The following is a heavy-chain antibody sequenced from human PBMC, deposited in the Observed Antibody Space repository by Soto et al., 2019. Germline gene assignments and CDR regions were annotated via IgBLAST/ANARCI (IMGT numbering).Heavy chain of an antibody. Sequence: SETLSLTCAVSGVSLTSGNWWIWVRQSPQRGLEYIGEIFHDGTANYYPSFERRVAMSVDTSRNQFSLKLTSVTAADTAVYFCARLVYDTRLNYMYFDFWGPGTLVTVSS. J-gene: IGHJ4*02. CDR3: ARLVYDTRLNYMYFDF. D-gene: IGHD3-10*01. V-gene: IGHV4-4*02. CDR2: IFHDGTA. CDR1: GVSLTSGNW.